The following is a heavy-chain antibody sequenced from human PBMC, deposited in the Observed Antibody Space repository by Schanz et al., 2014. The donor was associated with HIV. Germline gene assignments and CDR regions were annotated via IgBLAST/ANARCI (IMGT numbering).Heavy chain of an antibody. D-gene: IGHD3-22*01. V-gene: IGHV3-30*18. J-gene: IGHJ6*02. CDR3: AKDRNYYESKYRGKGNYYYYYGMDV. CDR1: AFNFDSYG. Sequence: QVQLVESGGGVVQPGRSLRLSCVASAFNFDSYGMHWVRQAPGKGLEWVAVISYDGTKKHYADSVKGRFTISRDNSKNSRYLVIKSLRAEDAAVYYCAKDRNYYESKYRGKGNYYYYYGMDVWGQGTTVTVSS. CDR2: ISYDGTKK.